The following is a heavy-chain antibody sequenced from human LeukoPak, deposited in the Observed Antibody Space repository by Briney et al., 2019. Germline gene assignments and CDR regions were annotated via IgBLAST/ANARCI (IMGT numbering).Heavy chain of an antibody. CDR1: GSTFSPYW. J-gene: IGHJ6*03. D-gene: IGHD1-26*01. V-gene: IGHV3-74*01. Sequence: GGSLRLSCAASGSTFSPYWMHWVRQAPGKGLVWVSRINSDGSTTNYADSVRGRFTISRDNAKTTLYLQMNSLRAEDSAVYYCARGRLAGASGYYYMDVWGEGSTVTVSS. CDR2: INSDGSTT. CDR3: ARGRLAGASGYYYMDV.